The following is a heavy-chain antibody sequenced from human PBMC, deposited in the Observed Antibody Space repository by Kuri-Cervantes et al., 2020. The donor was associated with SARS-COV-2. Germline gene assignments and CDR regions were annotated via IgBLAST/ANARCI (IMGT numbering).Heavy chain of an antibody. J-gene: IGHJ6*03. Sequence: SETLSLTCAVYGGSFSGYYWSWIRQPPGKGLEWIGEINHSGSTNYNPSLKSRVTISVDTSKNQFSLKLSSVTAADTAVYYCARGRMGLERSGLGNYYMDVWGKGPTVTVSS. CDR2: INHSGST. CDR1: GGSFSGYY. D-gene: IGHD1-1*01. CDR3: ARGRMGLERSGLGNYYMDV. V-gene: IGHV4-34*01.